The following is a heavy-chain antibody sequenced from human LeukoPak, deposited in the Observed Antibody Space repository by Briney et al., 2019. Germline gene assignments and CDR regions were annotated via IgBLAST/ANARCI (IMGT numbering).Heavy chain of an antibody. V-gene: IGHV3-30*18. Sequence: GGSLTLSCAASAFTFNNYGMHWVRPAPGKGLEGVAFISYDESNQYYPDSVRGRFTISRDNSKNTLYLQMNSLRTEDTAVYYCAKDLRHIVVVSYGMDVWGQGTTVTVSS. J-gene: IGHJ6*02. D-gene: IGHD2-21*01. CDR1: AFTFNNYG. CDR3: AKDLRHIVVVSYGMDV. CDR2: ISYDESNQ.